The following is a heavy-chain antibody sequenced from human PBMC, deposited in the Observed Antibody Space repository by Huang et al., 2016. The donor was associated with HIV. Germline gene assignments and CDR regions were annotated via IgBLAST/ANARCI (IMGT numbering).Heavy chain of an antibody. CDR1: GFSLNHKGVG. CDR2: MYWDDDK. V-gene: IGHV2-5*02. J-gene: IGHJ6*03. CDR3: AHIGRLGNYYMDV. Sequence: QITPKESGPTVIKPTQTLTLTCSFSGFSLNHKGVGVGWIRQPPGKALEWLVLMYWDDDKRFTPSLKNRITITKDTSKNQVVFTMTNLDPMDTGTYYCAHIGRLGNYYMDVWGNGTTVTVSS. D-gene: IGHD7-27*01.